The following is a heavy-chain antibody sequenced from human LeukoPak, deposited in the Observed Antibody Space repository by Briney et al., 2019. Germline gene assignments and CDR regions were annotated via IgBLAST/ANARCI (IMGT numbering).Heavy chain of an antibody. CDR3: ARHKDHYDSSGYYSPSDY. D-gene: IGHD3-22*01. CDR1: GGSISSYY. CDR2: IYYSGST. J-gene: IGHJ4*02. V-gene: IGHV4-59*08. Sequence: NTSETLSLTCTDSGGSISSYYWSWVRQPPGKGLEWIGYIYYSGSTKYNPSLKGRATISVDTSKNQFSLKLSSVTAADTAVYYCARHKDHYDSSGYYSPSDYWGQGTLVTVSS.